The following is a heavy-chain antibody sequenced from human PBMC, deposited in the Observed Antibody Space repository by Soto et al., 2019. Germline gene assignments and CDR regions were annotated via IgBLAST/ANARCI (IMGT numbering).Heavy chain of an antibody. V-gene: IGHV4-31*03. CDR1: GGSISSGGYY. Sequence: SETLSLTCTVSGGSISSGGYYWSWIRQHPGKGLEWIGYIYYSGSTYYNPSLKSRVTISVDTSKNQFSLKLTSVTAADTAVYYGARFYGDYRNWFDPWGQGTLVTVSS. CDR3: ARFYGDYRNWFDP. CDR2: IYYSGST. J-gene: IGHJ5*02. D-gene: IGHD4-17*01.